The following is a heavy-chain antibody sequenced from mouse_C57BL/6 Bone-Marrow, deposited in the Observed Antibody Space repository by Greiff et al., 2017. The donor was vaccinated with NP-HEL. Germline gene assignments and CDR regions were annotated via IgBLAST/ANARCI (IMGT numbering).Heavy chain of an antibody. CDR3: TTLYYYYGSSFSFDY. CDR1: GFNIKDDY. J-gene: IGHJ2*01. V-gene: IGHV14-4*01. Sequence: VQLQQSGAELVRPGASVKLSCTASGFNIKDDYMHWVKQRPEQGLEWIGWIDPENGDTEYASKFQGKATITADTSSNTAYLQLSSLTSEDTAVYYCTTLYYYYGSSFSFDYWGQGTTLTVSS. D-gene: IGHD1-1*01. CDR2: IDPENGDT.